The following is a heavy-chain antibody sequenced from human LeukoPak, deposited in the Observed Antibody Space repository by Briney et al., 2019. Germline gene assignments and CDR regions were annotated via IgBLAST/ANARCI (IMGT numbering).Heavy chain of an antibody. CDR1: GYSFTSYW. Sequence: GESLKISCKGSGYSFTSYWISWVRQMPGKGLEWMGRIDPSDSYTNYSPSFQGHVTISIDKSITTAYLQWSSLKASDTAMYYCARRRGGSEDAFDIWGQGTMVTVSS. J-gene: IGHJ3*02. D-gene: IGHD3-10*01. CDR3: ARRRGGSEDAFDI. V-gene: IGHV5-10-1*01. CDR2: IDPSDSYT.